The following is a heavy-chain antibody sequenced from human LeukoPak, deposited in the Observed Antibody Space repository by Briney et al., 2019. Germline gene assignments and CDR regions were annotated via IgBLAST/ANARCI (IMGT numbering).Heavy chain of an antibody. CDR1: GYTFTSYY. J-gene: IGHJ4*02. CDR3: ALLSRNPFDY. CDR2: INPSGGST. V-gene: IGHV1-46*01. D-gene: IGHD1-14*01. Sequence: GASVKVSCKASGYTFTSYYMHWVRKAPGQGLEWMGIINPSGGSTSYAQKFQGRVTMTRDTSTSTVYMELSSLRSEDTAVYYCALLSRNPFDYWGQGTLVTVSS.